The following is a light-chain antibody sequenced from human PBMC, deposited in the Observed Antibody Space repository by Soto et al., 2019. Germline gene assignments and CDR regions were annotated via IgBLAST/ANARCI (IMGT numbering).Light chain of an antibody. V-gene: IGKV1-6*01. CDR2: AAS. CDR3: LQDSNYPLA. Sequence: AIQMTQSPSSLSASVGDRVTIACRASQGIRNDLGWYQQKPGKAPKLLIYAASSLEGGVPSRFSGSGSGTDFTLTISSLPPEDFATYYCLQDSNYPLAFGGGTKVEIK. CDR1: QGIRND. J-gene: IGKJ4*01.